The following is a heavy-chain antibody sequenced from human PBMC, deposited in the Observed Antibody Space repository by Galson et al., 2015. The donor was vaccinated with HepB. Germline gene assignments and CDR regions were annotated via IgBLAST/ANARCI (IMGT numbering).Heavy chain of an antibody. D-gene: IGHD4-17*01. CDR2: ISTTGHTI. CDR3: AKMGGGADGDYGFYYGMDV. J-gene: IGHJ6*02. V-gene: IGHV3-23*01. CDR1: GFTFSSDS. Sequence: SLRLSCAASGFTFSSDSLTWVRQAPGKGLEWVSSISTTGHTIVYADSVKGRFTISRDNSKNMLYLQMNSLRAEDTAVYYCAKMGGGADGDYGFYYGMDVWGQGTTVTVSS.